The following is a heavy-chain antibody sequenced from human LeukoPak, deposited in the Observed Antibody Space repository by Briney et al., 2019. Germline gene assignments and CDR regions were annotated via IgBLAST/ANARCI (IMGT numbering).Heavy chain of an antibody. Sequence: GASVKVSCKASGGTFSSYAISWVRQAPGQGLEWMGWTNPNSGNTGYAQKFQGRVTMTRNTSISTAYMELSSLRSEDTAVYYCATYGPRGLRYWGQGTLVTVSS. D-gene: IGHD3-10*01. CDR3: ATYGPRGLRY. J-gene: IGHJ4*02. CDR2: TNPNSGNT. CDR1: GGTFSSYA. V-gene: IGHV1-8*02.